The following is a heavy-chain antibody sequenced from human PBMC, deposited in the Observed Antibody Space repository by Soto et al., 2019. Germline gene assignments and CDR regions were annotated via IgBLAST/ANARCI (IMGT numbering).Heavy chain of an antibody. CDR3: VRDPQRNDY. Sequence: QVQLVQSGAEVKKPGASVKVSCKASGYDFSSYGISWVRQAPGQGLERRGWISASNGNRDNAQQFQGRVTMTSDTSRTTAYMELRSLRSDDTAVYYCVRDPQRNDYWGQGTLVNVSS. J-gene: IGHJ4*02. CDR1: GYDFSSYG. D-gene: IGHD2-2*01. CDR2: ISASNGNR. V-gene: IGHV1-18*04.